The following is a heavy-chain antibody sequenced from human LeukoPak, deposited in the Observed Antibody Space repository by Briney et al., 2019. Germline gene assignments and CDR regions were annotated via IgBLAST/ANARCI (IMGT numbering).Heavy chain of an antibody. Sequence: ASETLSLTCTVSGGSTSSYFWSWIRQPPGKGLEWIGYIYYSGSTNYNPSLKSRVTISVDTSKNQFSLKLSSVTAADTAVYYCASARLGSGLEGAFDIWGQGTMVTVSS. CDR2: IYYSGST. CDR1: GGSTSSYF. V-gene: IGHV4-59*01. J-gene: IGHJ3*02. CDR3: ASARLGSGLEGAFDI. D-gene: IGHD6-25*01.